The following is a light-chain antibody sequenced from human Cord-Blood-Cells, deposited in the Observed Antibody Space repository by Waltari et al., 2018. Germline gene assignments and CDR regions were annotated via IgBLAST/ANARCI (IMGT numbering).Light chain of an antibody. V-gene: IGLV2-11*01. J-gene: IGLJ1*01. CDR3: CSYAGSYTFSFV. CDR2: DVS. CDR1: SSDVGGYNY. Sequence: QSALTPPRSVSGSPGQSVTISCTGTSSDVGGYNYVSWYQQHPGKAPKLMIYDVSKRPSGVPDRFSGSKSGNTASLTISGLQAEDEADYYCCSYAGSYTFSFVFGTGTKVTVL.